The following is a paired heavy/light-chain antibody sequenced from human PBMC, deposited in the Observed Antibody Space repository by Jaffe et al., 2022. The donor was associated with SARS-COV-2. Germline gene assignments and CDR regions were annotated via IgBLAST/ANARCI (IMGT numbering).Heavy chain of an antibody. CDR2: LFFGGTT. V-gene: IGHV4-39*01. CDR3: ARPPNYYDRDAFAI. D-gene: IGHD3-22*01. CDR1: GGSITSSSFY. Sequence: QVQLQESGPGLVKPSETLSLTCTVSGGSITSSSFYWGWIRQPPGKGLEWIGSLFFGGTTYYNPSLKSRVSISVDASKNQFSLRLTSVTATDTAVYYCARPPNYYDRDAFAIWGPGTMVTVSS. J-gene: IGHJ3*02.
Light chain of an antibody. CDR3: AVWDDSLYGSVV. CDR1: SSNIGSNP. V-gene: IGLV1-44*01. Sequence: QSVLTQPPSASGTPGQRVTISCSGSSSNIGSNPVNWYQQFPGTAPKLLIYTNDQRPSGVPDRFSGSKSGTSASLAISGLQSEDEADYYCAVWDDSLYGSVVFGGGTKLTVL. CDR2: TND. J-gene: IGLJ2*01.